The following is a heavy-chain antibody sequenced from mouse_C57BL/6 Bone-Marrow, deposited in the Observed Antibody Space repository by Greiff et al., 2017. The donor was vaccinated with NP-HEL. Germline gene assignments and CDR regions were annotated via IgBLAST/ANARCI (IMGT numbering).Heavy chain of an antibody. CDR2: IRLKSDNYAT. D-gene: IGHD1-1*01. CDR1: GFTFSNYW. V-gene: IGHV6-3*01. CDR3: TDYYGSSYDYWYFDV. Sequence: EVKVEESGGGLVQPGGSMKLSCVASGFTFSNYWMNWVRQSPEKGLEWVAQIRLKSDNYATHYAESVKGRFTISRDDSKSSVYLQMNNLRAEDTGIYYCTDYYGSSYDYWYFDVWGTGTTVTVSS. J-gene: IGHJ1*03.